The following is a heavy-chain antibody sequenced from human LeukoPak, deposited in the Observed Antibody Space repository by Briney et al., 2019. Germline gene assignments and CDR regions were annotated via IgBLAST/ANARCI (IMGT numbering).Heavy chain of an antibody. CDR2: IKQDGSEK. Sequence: GGSLRLSCAASGFTFSSYWLSWVRQAPGKGLEWVDNIKQDGSEKYYVDSVKGRFTISRDDSKNSLYLQMNSLRTEDTALYYCAKDSSRAYYYYMDVWGKGTTVTISS. CDR3: AKDSSRAYYYYMDV. D-gene: IGHD6-13*01. CDR1: GFTFSSYW. V-gene: IGHV3-7*03. J-gene: IGHJ6*03.